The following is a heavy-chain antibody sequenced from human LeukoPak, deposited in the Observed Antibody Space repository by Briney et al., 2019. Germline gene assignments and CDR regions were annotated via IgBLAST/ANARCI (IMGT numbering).Heavy chain of an antibody. CDR1: GFTFSSYA. CDR2: ISYDGSNK. Sequence: GGSLRLSCAASGFTFSSYAMHWVRQAPGKGLEWVAVISYDGSNKYYADSVKDRFTISRDNSKNTLYLQMNSLRAEDTAVYYCAESFSGGVAATLDYWGQGTLVTVSS. V-gene: IGHV3-30*04. J-gene: IGHJ4*02. CDR3: AESFSGGVAATLDY. D-gene: IGHD2-15*01.